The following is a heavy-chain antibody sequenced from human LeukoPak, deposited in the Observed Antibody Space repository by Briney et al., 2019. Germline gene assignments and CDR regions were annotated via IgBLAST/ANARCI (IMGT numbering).Heavy chain of an antibody. CDR1: GDSVSSNSAA. Sequence: SQILSLTCAISGDSVSSNSAAWNCIRQSPSRGLEWLGRTYYRSKWYNDYAVSVKSRISIKQDTSKNQFSLQLNSVTPGDTAVYYCARGRGTTGTTVYYYYGMDVWGQGTTVTVSS. CDR2: TYYRSKWYN. D-gene: IGHD1-1*01. CDR3: ARGRGTTGTTVYYYYGMDV. J-gene: IGHJ6*02. V-gene: IGHV6-1*01.